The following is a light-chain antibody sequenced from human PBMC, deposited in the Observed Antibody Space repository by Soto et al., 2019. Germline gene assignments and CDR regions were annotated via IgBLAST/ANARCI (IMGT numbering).Light chain of an antibody. V-gene: IGKV3-20*01. Sequence: EIVLTQSPGTLSLSPGERATLSCRASQSVSSSYLAWYQQKPGQAPRLLSYGASSRATGIPDRFSGSGSGTDFTLTISRLEPEDVAVYYCQQYGRTFGQGTKVEIK. CDR2: GAS. J-gene: IGKJ1*01. CDR3: QQYGRT. CDR1: QSVSSSY.